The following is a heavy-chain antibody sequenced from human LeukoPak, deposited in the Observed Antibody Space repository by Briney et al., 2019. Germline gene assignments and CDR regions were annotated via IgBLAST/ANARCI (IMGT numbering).Heavy chain of an antibody. D-gene: IGHD6-19*01. Sequence: PGGSLRLSCAASGFTFSSYEMNWVRQAPGMGLEWVSYISSSGSTIYYADSAKGRFTISRDNAKNSLYLQMNSLRAEDTAVYYCARDGSSGWPPPYYYYYMDVWGKGTTVTVSS. CDR3: ARDGSSGWPPPYYYYYMDV. V-gene: IGHV3-48*03. J-gene: IGHJ6*03. CDR2: ISSSGSTI. CDR1: GFTFSSYE.